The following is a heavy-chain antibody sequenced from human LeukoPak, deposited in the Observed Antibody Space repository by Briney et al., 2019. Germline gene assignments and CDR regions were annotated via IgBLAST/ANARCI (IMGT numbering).Heavy chain of an antibody. J-gene: IGHJ4*02. V-gene: IGHV1-46*01. D-gene: IGHD3-10*01. CDR3: ASTTYYYGSGSYSFDY. Sequence: ASVTVSCKASGYTFTSYYMHWVRQAPGQGLEWMGIINPSGGSTSYAQKFQGRVTMTRDTSTSTVYMELSSLRSEDTAVYYCASTTYYYGSGSYSFDYWGQGTLVTVSS. CDR1: GYTFTSYY. CDR2: INPSGGST.